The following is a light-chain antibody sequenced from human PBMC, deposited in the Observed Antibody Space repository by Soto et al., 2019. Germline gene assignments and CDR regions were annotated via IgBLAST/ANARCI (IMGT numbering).Light chain of an antibody. Sequence: EIVLTQSPATLSLSPGERATRSCRASQSISSYSLAWYQQRPGQAPRLLIYGASSRATGIPDRFSGSGSGTDFTLTISRLEPEDFAVYYCQQYDSSPKTFGQGTKVDIK. CDR3: QQYDSSPKT. CDR1: QSISSYS. CDR2: GAS. V-gene: IGKV3-20*01. J-gene: IGKJ1*01.